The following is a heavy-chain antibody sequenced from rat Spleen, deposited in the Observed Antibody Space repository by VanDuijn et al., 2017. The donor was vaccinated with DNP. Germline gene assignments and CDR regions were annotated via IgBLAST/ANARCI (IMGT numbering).Heavy chain of an antibody. D-gene: IGHD1-3*01. Sequence: EVQLVESGGGLVQPGRSMKLSCAASGFTFSNYYMAWVRQAPTKGLEWVAAISTGGGNTYYRDSVKGRFTISRDNAKSTLYLQMDSLRSEETATYYCARTHFNDGNYEGYFDFWGPGTMVTVSS. CDR1: GFTFSNYY. CDR3: ARTHFNDGNYEGYFDF. CDR2: ISTGGGNT. J-gene: IGHJ1*01. V-gene: IGHV5S11*01.